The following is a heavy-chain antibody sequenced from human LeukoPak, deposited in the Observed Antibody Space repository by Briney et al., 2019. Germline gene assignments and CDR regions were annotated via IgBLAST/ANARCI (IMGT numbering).Heavy chain of an antibody. D-gene: IGHD3-22*01. J-gene: IGHJ5*02. CDR2: IYYSGST. V-gene: IGHV4-31*03. CDR1: GGSISSGGYY. CDR3: ARDYYYDSSGYMAFDP. Sequence: SETLSLTCTVSGGSISSGGYYWSWIRQHPGKGLEWIGYIYYSGSTYYNPSLKSRVTISVDTSKNQFSLKLSSVTAADTAVYYCARDYYYDSSGYMAFDPWGQGTLVTVSS.